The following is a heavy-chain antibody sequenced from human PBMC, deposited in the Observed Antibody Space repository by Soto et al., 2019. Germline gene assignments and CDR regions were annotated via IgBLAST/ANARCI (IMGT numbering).Heavy chain of an antibody. D-gene: IGHD4-17*01. CDR1: GDSISSETYY. CDR2: IYYSGST. Sequence: QLQLQESGPGLVKPSETLSLTCTVSGDSISSETYYWGWIRQPPGKGLEWIGTIYYSGSTYYNPSLKSRVTISVDTSKNQFSLKLRSVTAADTAVYYCARHVTVTTGSYYYYMDVWGKGTTVTVSS. CDR3: ARHVTVTTGSYYYYMDV. V-gene: IGHV4-39*01. J-gene: IGHJ6*03.